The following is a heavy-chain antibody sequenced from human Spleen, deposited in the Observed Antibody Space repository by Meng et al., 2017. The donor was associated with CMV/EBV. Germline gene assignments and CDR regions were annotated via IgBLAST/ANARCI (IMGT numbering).Heavy chain of an antibody. V-gene: IGHV4-59*01. Sequence: QVQLQESGPGLVKPSETLSLTCTVSGGSISSYYWSWIRQPPGKGLEWIGYVYYSGSTNYNPSLKSRITISVDSSKNQFSLKLSSVTAADTAVYYCARADPYYYDSSGYYGSSYFDYWGQGTLVTVSS. D-gene: IGHD3-22*01. CDR2: VYYSGST. CDR1: GGSISSYY. CDR3: ARADPYYYDSSGYYGSSYFDY. J-gene: IGHJ4*02.